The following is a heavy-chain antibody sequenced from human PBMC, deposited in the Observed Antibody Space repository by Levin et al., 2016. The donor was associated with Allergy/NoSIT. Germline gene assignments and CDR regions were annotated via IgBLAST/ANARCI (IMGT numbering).Heavy chain of an antibody. CDR3: ARLLYCSSTSCYTEGWFDP. CDR1: GGSISSYY. V-gene: IGHV4-59*01. J-gene: IGHJ5*02. Sequence: SETLSLTCTVSGGSISSYYWSWIRQPPGKGLEWIGYIYYSGSTNYNPSLKSRVTISVDTSKNQFSLKLSSVTAADTAVYYCARLLYCSSTSCYTEGWFDPWGQGTLVTVSS. D-gene: IGHD2-2*02. CDR2: IYYSGST.